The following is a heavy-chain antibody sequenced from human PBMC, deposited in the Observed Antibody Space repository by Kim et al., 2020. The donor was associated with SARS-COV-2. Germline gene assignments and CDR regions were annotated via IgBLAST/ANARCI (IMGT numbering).Heavy chain of an antibody. J-gene: IGHJ4*02. V-gene: IGHV4-39*01. D-gene: IGHD3-10*01. CDR2: IYYSGST. CDR3: ARLWIGTRPPDY. Sequence: SETLSLTCAVSGGSLSSGNYYWGWIRQPPGKGLEWIGSIYYSGSTYYNPSLKSRVTMSVGTSKNQFSLRLTSVTAADTAVYYCARLWIGTRPPDYWGQGTLVTVSS. CDR1: GGSLSSGNYY.